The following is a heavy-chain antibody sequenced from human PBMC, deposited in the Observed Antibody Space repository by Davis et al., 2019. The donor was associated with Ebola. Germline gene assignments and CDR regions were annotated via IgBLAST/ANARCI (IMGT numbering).Heavy chain of an antibody. V-gene: IGHV3-30*05. CDR3: ARDIVVTADGGY. CDR2: ISYDGSNK. J-gene: IGHJ4*02. D-gene: IGHD2-21*02. Sequence: PGGSLRLSYAASGFSLSSYGMHWVRQAPGKGLEWVAVISYDGSNKYYADSVKGRFTISRDNSKNTLYLQMNSLRAEDTAVYYCARDIVVTADGGYWGQGTLVTVSS. CDR1: GFSLSSYG.